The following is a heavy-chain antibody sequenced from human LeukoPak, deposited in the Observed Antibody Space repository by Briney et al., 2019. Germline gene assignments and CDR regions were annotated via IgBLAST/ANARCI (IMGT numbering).Heavy chain of an antibody. J-gene: IGHJ4*01. Sequence: PSETLSLTCTISGGSVSTYHWGWIRQPPGKGLEWIGYSYYTGSTNYNPSLTGRVTISVDMSKNQFSLKLISVTAADTAVYHCAGVRGGYNDVDHLGPGTLVTVSS. V-gene: IGHV4-59*02. CDR1: GGSVSTYH. CDR2: SYYTGST. CDR3: AGVRGGYNDVDH. D-gene: IGHD5-24*01.